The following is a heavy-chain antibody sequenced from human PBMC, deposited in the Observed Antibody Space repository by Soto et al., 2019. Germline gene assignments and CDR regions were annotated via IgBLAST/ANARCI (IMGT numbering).Heavy chain of an antibody. V-gene: IGHV3-21*01. Sequence: EVQLVESGGGLVMPGGSLRLSCAASGFTFSSYSMNWVRQAPGKGLEWVSCISGTTSYIYYADSVKGRFTISRDNAKNSLYLQMNSLRVEDTAVYYCARATNISYVYDTFDIWGQGTMVTVSS. CDR2: ISGTTSYI. J-gene: IGHJ3*02. CDR1: GFTFSSYS. D-gene: IGHD5-18*01. CDR3: ARATNISYVYDTFDI.